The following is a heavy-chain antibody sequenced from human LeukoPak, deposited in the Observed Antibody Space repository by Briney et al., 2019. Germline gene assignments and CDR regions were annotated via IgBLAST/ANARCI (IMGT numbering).Heavy chain of an antibody. CDR1: GYTFTSYG. V-gene: IGHV1-18*01. CDR2: ISAYNGNT. CDR3: ARDYSSTSCYVVGSFDY. D-gene: IGHD2-2*01. Sequence: ASVTVSCKASGYTFTSYGISWVRQAPGQGREWMGWISAYNGNTNYAQKLQGRVTITTDTSTSKAFMELRSLRSDDAAVYYCARDYSSTSCYVVGSFDYWGQGTLVTVSS. J-gene: IGHJ4*02.